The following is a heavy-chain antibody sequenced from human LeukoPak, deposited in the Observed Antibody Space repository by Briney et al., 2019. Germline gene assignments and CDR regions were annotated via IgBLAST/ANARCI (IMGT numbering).Heavy chain of an antibody. J-gene: IGHJ5*02. CDR1: GGSISGYY. CDR2: IYSSGNA. D-gene: IGHD6-25*01. V-gene: IGHV4-59*01. Sequence: SETLSLTCTVSGGSISGYYWSWIRQPPGKGLEWVGYIYSSGNANYNPSPKSRVTISVDTSKNQFSLKLSSVTAADTAVYYCARDISRGYNWFDPWGQGALVTVSS. CDR3: ARDISRGYNWFDP.